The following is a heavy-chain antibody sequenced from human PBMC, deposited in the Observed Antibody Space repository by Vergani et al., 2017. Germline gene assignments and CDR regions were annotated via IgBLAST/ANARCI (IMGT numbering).Heavy chain of an antibody. D-gene: IGHD2-2*02. J-gene: IGHJ5*02. CDR1: RYPFSRYG. CDR2: INPSGGST. Sequence: QAQLVQSGAEVKKPGASVRVSCKASRYPFSRYGISWVRQAPGQGLEWMGIINPSGGSTSYAQNFQGRVTMTRDTSTSTVFMELSSLRSEDTAVYYCARGCGSTSCYKRGEDWFDPWGQGTLVTVSS. CDR3: ARGCGSTSCYKRGEDWFDP. V-gene: IGHV1-46*01.